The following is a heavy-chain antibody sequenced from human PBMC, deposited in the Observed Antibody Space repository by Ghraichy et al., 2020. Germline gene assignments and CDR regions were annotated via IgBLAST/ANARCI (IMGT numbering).Heavy chain of an antibody. CDR1: GGSFSGYY. CDR3: ARGGRGYYGSGVDY. CDR2: INHSGST. Sequence: SETLSLTCAVYGGSFSGYYWSWIRQPPGKGLEWIGEINHSGSTNYNPSLKSRVTISVDTSKNQFSLKLSSVTAADTAVYYCARGGRGYYGSGVDYWGQGTLVTVSS. V-gene: IGHV4-34*01. J-gene: IGHJ4*02. D-gene: IGHD3-10*01.